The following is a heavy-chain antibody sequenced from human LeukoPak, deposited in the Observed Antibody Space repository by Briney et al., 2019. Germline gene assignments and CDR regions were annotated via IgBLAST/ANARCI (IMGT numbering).Heavy chain of an antibody. CDR3: ARDPNGDYIGAFDM. CDR2: IRGGGTSE. V-gene: IGHV3-23*01. D-gene: IGHD4-17*01. Sequence: GGSLRLSCTASGFTFSAYAMMWVRQAPGKGPEWVSAIRGGGTSEFYADSVKGRFRISRDNSKDTLFQQMNSLRAEDTAVYYCARDPNGDYIGAFDMWDPGTMVTVSS. J-gene: IGHJ3*02. CDR1: GFTFSAYA.